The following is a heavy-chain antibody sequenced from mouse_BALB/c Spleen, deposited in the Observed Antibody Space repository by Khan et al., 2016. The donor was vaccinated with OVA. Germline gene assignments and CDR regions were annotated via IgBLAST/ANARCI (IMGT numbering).Heavy chain of an antibody. Sequence: DLVKPGASVKLSCKASGYTFTSYWINWIKQRPGQGLEWIGRIAPGSGSTYYNEMFKGKATLTVDTSSSTAYIQLGSLSSEDSAVYFCARENYYGSSRYAMDYWGQGTSVTVSS. J-gene: IGHJ4*01. D-gene: IGHD1-1*01. CDR2: IAPGSGST. CDR1: GYTFTSYW. CDR3: ARENYYGSSRYAMDY. V-gene: IGHV1S41*01.